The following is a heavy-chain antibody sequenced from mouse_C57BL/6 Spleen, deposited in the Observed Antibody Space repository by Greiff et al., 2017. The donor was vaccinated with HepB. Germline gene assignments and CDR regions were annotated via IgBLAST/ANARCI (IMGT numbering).Heavy chain of an antibody. CDR1: GYTFTSYT. J-gene: IGHJ2*01. D-gene: IGHD1-1*01. Sequence: VQLQQSGAELARPGASVKMSCKASGYTFTSYTMHWVKQRPGQGLEWIGYINPSSGYTKYNQKFKDKATLTADKSSSTAYMQLISLTSEDSAVYCGARGDYGSSSFDYWGQGTTLTVSS. CDR3: ARGDYGSSSFDY. V-gene: IGHV1-4*01. CDR2: INPSSGYT.